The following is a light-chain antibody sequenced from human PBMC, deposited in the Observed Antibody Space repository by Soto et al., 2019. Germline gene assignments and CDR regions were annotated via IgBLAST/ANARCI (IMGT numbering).Light chain of an antibody. V-gene: IGKV1-39*01. CDR2: AAS. J-gene: IGKJ2*01. CDR3: QQSDSTPRT. CDR1: QSISSY. Sequence: DIQMTQSPSSLSASVGDRVTITCRASQSISSYLNWCQQKPGKAPKLVIYAASTLLSGVPSRFSGSGSGTDFTLTISSLQPEYFASYYCQQSDSTPRTFGLGTKLEIK.